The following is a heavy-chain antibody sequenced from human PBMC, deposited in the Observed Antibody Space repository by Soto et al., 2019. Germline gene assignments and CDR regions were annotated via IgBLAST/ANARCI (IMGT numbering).Heavy chain of an antibody. D-gene: IGHD3-10*01. CDR2: IHYSGGT. CDR1: GASVSTYS. J-gene: IGHJ5*02. CDR3: ARGGTSGSAVFNWFDP. V-gene: IGHV4-59*02. Sequence: ASETLSLTCSVTGASVSTYSWSWIRQSPGKGLEWIGYIHYSGGTNYTPSLGSRVTISVDTSKNQLSLNLTSLTAADTAVYYCARGGTSGSAVFNWFDPWGQGTLVTVSS.